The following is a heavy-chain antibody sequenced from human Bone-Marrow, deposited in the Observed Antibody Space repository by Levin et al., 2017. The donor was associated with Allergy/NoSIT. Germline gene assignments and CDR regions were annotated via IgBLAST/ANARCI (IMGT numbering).Heavy chain of an antibody. J-gene: IGHJ4*02. V-gene: IGHV3-7*02. D-gene: IGHD1-14*01. CDR3: AIRNLWF. CDR2: MKEDGSEK. CDR1: GFTFSNYW. Sequence: GGSLRLSCVASGFTFSNYWMTWVRQAPGKGLEWLANMKEDGSEKNYVDSVRGRFTISRGNTKNSLSLQMNSLRAEDTAIYYCAIRNLWFWGQGTLVTVSS.